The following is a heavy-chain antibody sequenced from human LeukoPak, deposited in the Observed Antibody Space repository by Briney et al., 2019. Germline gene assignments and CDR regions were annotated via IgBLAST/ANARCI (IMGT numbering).Heavy chain of an antibody. CDR3: ARLLCSVGSCYLDPYYFDY. Sequence: GESLKISCKGSRYRFSNYWIGWVRQMPGKGLEWMGIIYPGDSNPRYSPSFQGQVTISADKSISTAYLQWRSLKASDTAMYYCARLLCSVGSCYLDPYYFDYWGQGTLVTVSS. D-gene: IGHD2-15*01. V-gene: IGHV5-51*01. J-gene: IGHJ4*02. CDR2: IYPGDSNP. CDR1: RYRFSNYW.